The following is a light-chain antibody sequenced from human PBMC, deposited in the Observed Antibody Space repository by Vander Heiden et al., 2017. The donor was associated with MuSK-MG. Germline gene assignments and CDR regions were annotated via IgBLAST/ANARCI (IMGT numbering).Light chain of an antibody. CDR3: QQDNSYPWT. CDR1: QSISSW. J-gene: IGKJ1*01. V-gene: IGKV1-5*01. CDR2: GAS. Sequence: DIQMTQSPSTLSASVGDSVTITCRASQSISSWLAWYQQKPGKAPKLLIYGASSLESGVPSRFSGSGSGTEFTLTISSLQPDDVTTYYCQQDNSYPWTFGRGTKVEIK.